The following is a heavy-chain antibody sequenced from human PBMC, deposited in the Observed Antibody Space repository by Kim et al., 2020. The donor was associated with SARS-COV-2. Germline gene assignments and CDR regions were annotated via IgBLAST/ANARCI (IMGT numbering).Heavy chain of an antibody. CDR2: INSDGSST. V-gene: IGHV3-74*01. CDR1: GFTFSSYW. D-gene: IGHD6-19*01. Sequence: GGSLRLSCAASGFTFSSYWMHWVRQAPGKGLVWVSRINSDGSSTSYADSVKGRFTISRDNAKNTLYLQMNSLRAEDTAVYYCAREWGWGVAGEYYFDYWGQGTLFTVSS. J-gene: IGHJ4*02. CDR3: AREWGWGVAGEYYFDY.